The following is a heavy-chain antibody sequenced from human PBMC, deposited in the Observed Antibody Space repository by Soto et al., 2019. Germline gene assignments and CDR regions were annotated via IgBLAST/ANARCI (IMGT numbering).Heavy chain of an antibody. Sequence: ASVKVSCKASGGTFSSYAISWVRQAPGQGLEWMGGIIPIFGTANYAQKFQGRVTITADESTSTAYMELSSLRSEDTAVYYCARDYPDKAGRGMDVWGQGTTVPVSS. CDR1: GGTFSSYA. CDR3: ARDYPDKAGRGMDV. D-gene: IGHD1-26*01. V-gene: IGHV1-69*13. CDR2: IIPIFGTA. J-gene: IGHJ6*02.